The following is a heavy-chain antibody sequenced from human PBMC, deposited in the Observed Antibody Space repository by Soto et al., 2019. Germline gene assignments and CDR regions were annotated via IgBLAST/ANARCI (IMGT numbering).Heavy chain of an antibody. CDR2: IYPDDSDT. Sequence: PVESLKISCNASGHSFTSYWIGWVRQMPGKGLEWMVIIYPDDSDTRYSPSFRGQVTISVDKSINTAYLQWSSLKASDTAMYYCARCVPMTVVDDAFDIWGRLTMGAVAS. V-gene: IGHV5-51*01. CDR1: GHSFTSYW. CDR3: ARCVPMTVVDDAFDI. J-gene: IGHJ3*02. D-gene: IGHD3-22*01.